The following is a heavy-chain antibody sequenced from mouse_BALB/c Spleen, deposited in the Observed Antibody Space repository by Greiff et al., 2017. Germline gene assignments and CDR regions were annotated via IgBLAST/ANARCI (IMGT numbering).Heavy chain of an antibody. CDR1: GYTFTDYY. Sequence: VQLQQSGAELARPGASVKLSCKASGYTFTDYYINWVKQRTGQGLEWIGEIYPGSGNTYYNEKFKGEATLTADKSSSTAYMQLSSLTSEDSAVYFCARGDYDDAMDYWGQGTSVTVSS. CDR2: IYPGSGNT. V-gene: IGHV1-77*01. D-gene: IGHD2-4*01. CDR3: ARGDYDDAMDY. J-gene: IGHJ4*01.